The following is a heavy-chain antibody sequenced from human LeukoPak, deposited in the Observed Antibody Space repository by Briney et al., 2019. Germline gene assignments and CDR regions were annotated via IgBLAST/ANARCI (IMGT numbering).Heavy chain of an antibody. J-gene: IGHJ6*02. CDR1: GYTFTGYY. V-gene: IGHV1-2*04. CDR3: AREGDYDSSGEQGAYYYGMDV. Sequence: ASVKVSCKASGYTFTGYYMHWVRQAPGQGLEWMGWINPNSGGTNYAQKFQGWVTMTRDTSISTAYMELSRLRSDDTAVYYCAREGDYDSSGEQGAYYYGMDVWGQGTTVTVSS. D-gene: IGHD3-22*01. CDR2: INPNSGGT.